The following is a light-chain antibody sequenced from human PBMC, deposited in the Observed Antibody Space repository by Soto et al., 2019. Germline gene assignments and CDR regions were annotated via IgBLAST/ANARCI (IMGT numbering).Light chain of an antibody. J-gene: IGLJ1*01. V-gene: IGLV2-14*01. Sequence: QSVLTQPASVSGSPGQSITISCTGTSSDVGDYNYVSWYQQVPGKAPKVMIYEVSNRPSGVSNRFSGSKSGIMASLTISGLQAEDEADYYCSSYTSSSTYVFGTGTRSPS. CDR2: EVS. CDR3: SSYTSSSTYV. CDR1: SSDVGDYNY.